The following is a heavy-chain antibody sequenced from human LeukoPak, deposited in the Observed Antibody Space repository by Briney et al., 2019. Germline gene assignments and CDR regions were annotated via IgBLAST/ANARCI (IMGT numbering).Heavy chain of an antibody. Sequence: QPGGSLRLSCAASGFIFSSYAMTWVRQGPGKGLEWVGRIKSKTDGGTTDYAAPVKGRFTISRDDSKNTLYLQMNSLKTEDTAVYYCTTTVTTRGYYYYYMDVWGKGTTVTVSS. CDR3: TTTVTTRGYYYYYMDV. V-gene: IGHV3-15*01. D-gene: IGHD4-11*01. J-gene: IGHJ6*03. CDR1: GFIFSSYA. CDR2: IKSKTDGGTT.